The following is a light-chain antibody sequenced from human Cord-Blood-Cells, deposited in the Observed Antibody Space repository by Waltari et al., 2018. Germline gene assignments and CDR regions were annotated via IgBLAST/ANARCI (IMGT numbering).Light chain of an antibody. V-gene: IGKV3-15*01. CDR3: QQYKNWPQLT. CDR2: GAA. J-gene: IGKJ4*01. CDR1: QSVSSN. Sequence: EIWMTQSPPTLSVSAGERATLSCTASQSVSSNLAWYQNKPSQAPRLLIYGAATRAIDIPARFSGSGSGTELTLTISSLQSQDFAVYYCQQYKNWPQLTFGGGTKVEIK.